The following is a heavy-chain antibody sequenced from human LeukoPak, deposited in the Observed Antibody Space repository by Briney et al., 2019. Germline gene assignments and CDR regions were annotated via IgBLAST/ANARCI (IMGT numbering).Heavy chain of an antibody. Sequence: SETLSLTCTVSGGSISSYYWSWIRQPPGKGLEWIGCIYYSGSTNYSPSLKSRVTISVDTSKNQFSLKLSSVTAADTAVYYCARNSAAAGWSPLYYCYGMDVWGQGTTVTVSS. CDR3: ARNSAAAGWSPLYYCYGMDV. J-gene: IGHJ6*02. CDR1: GGSISSYY. V-gene: IGHV4-59*08. CDR2: IYYSGST. D-gene: IGHD6-13*01.